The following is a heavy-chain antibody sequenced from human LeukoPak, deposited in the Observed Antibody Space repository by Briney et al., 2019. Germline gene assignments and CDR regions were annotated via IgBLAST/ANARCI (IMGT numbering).Heavy chain of an antibody. CDR3: ARGYSVGYHYFDY. CDR2: ISGSGGST. J-gene: IGHJ4*02. D-gene: IGHD1-26*01. Sequence: PGGSLRLSCAASGFTFSSYAMSWVRQAPGKGLGWVSAISGSGGSTYYADSVRGRFTISRDNSKNTLYLQMNTLRAEDTALYYCARGYSVGYHYFDYWGQGTLVTVSS. CDR1: GFTFSSYA. V-gene: IGHV3-23*01.